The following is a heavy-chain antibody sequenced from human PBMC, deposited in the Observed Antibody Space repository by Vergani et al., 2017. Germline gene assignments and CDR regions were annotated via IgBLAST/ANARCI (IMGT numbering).Heavy chain of an antibody. Sequence: EVQLVESGGGLVQPGGSLRLSCAASGFTFSSYWMSWVRQAPGKGLEWVANIKQDGSEKYYVDSVKGRFTISRDNAKNSLYLQMNSLRAEDTAVYYCARGDGEVLMVSGGDWFDPWGQGTLVTVSS. V-gene: IGHV3-7*01. J-gene: IGHJ5*02. D-gene: IGHD2-8*01. CDR3: ARGDGEVLMVSGGDWFDP. CDR2: IKQDGSEK. CDR1: GFTFSSYW.